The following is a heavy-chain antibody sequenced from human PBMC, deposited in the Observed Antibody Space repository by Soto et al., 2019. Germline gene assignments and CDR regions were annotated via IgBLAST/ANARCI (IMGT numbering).Heavy chain of an antibody. Sequence: QLQLQESGPGLVKPSETLSLTCTVSGGSISSFNYFWGGIRQPPGKGLEWIGSLYYSGNPYYTPALQGRVTISVDTSKKQCTLTLRSVTAADTAVYYCARGGGSTFNWFDPWGQGTLVTVSP. V-gene: IGHV4-39*01. CDR1: GGSISSFNYF. CDR3: ARGGGSTFNWFDP. J-gene: IGHJ5*02. D-gene: IGHD2-15*01. CDR2: LYYSGNP.